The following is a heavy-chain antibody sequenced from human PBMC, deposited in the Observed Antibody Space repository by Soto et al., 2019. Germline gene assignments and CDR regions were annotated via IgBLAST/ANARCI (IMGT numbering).Heavy chain of an antibody. J-gene: IGHJ4*02. V-gene: IGHV4-38-2*01. CDR1: GYSISTGYY. CDR2: FYHSVTA. Sequence: SETLSLTCAVSGYSISTGYYWAWIRQPPGQGLEWIGSFYHSVTAYYNPSLKSRGTISVDTSKNQFSLRLTSVTAAETATYDCARAGGSHRCNDYWQRRTLVTAST. CDR3: ARAGGSHRCNDY.